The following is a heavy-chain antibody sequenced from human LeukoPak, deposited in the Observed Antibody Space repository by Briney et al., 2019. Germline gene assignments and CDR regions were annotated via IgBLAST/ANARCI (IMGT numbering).Heavy chain of an antibody. J-gene: IGHJ4*02. V-gene: IGHV3-21*01. CDR3: ARRIAVAGSYYFDY. Sequence: GGSLRLSCAASGFTFSSYSMNWVRQAPGKGLEWVSSISSSSSYIYYADSVKGRFTISRDNAKNSLYLQMNSLRAEDTAVYYCARRIAVAGSYYFDYWGQGTLVTVSS. CDR1: GFTFSSYS. CDR2: ISSSSSYI. D-gene: IGHD6-19*01.